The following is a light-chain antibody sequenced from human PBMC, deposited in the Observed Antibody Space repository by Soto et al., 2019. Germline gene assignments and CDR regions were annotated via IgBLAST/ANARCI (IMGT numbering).Light chain of an antibody. CDR1: TSNIGSKT. J-gene: IGLJ2*01. CDR2: KDN. V-gene: IGLV1-44*01. Sequence: QSALTQPPSASGTPGQRVTISCSGSTSNIGSKTVNWYQQLPGAAPNLLIYKDNQRPSGVPDRFSGSKSGTSASLAISGLQSEDEADYYCATWDDSRNGPVFGGGTKLTVL. CDR3: ATWDDSRNGPV.